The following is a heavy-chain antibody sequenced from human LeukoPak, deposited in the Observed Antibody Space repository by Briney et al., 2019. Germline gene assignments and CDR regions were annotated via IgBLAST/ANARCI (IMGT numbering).Heavy chain of an antibody. CDR1: GFTFSSYA. J-gene: IGHJ4*02. D-gene: IGHD4-17*01. CDR2: ISHTGSAN. V-gene: IGHV3-48*03. CDR3: AREDDYGDLFDY. Sequence: GGSLRLSCAASGFTFSSYAMNWVRQAPGKGLEWVSYISHTGSANSYADSVKGRFTISRDNGKNSLFLQMNSLRVEDTAVYYCAREDDYGDLFDYWGQGTLVTVSS.